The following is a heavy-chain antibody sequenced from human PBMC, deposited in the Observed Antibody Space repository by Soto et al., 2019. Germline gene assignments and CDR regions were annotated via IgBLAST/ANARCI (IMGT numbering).Heavy chain of an antibody. D-gene: IGHD2-15*01. CDR1: GYTFSSYG. CDR2: VTGYDGNT. V-gene: IGHV1-18*01. CDR3: AREGYCSGGTCYSYGMDV. J-gene: IGHJ6*02. Sequence: ASVKVSCKASGYTFSSYGITWVRQAPGEGLEWLGWVTGYDGNTNYNQKVQGRATMTTDTSTTTAYMELRSLGSDDTAVYFCAREGYCSGGTCYSYGMDVWGQGTTVTV.